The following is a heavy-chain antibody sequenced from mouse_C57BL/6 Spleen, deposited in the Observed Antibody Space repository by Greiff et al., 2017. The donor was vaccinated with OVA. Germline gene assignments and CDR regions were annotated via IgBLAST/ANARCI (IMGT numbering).Heavy chain of an antibody. D-gene: IGHD2-5*01. CDR3: AREGSNYGWFAY. CDR2: INPNNGGT. CDR1: GYTFTDYY. J-gene: IGHJ3*01. Sequence: VQLQQSGPELVKPGASVKISCKASGYTFTDYYMNWVKQSHGKSLEWIGDINPNNGGTSYNQKFKGKATLTVDKSSSTAYMELRSLTSEDSAVYYCAREGSNYGWFAYWGQGTLVTVSA. V-gene: IGHV1-26*01.